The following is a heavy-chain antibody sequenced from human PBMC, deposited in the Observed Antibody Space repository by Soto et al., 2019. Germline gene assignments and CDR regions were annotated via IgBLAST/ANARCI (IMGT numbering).Heavy chain of an antibody. D-gene: IGHD6-19*01. Sequence: SETLSLTCTVSGDSVKSNAYYWGWIRQPPGKGLEWIRSIYYGGNTYYNPSLKSRVIISVDTSKNQFSLKLYSVTAADMAVYYCARGDVGVAVDEGFDYWGQGTLVTVSS. J-gene: IGHJ4*02. CDR3: ARGDVGVAVDEGFDY. CDR1: GDSVKSNAYY. CDR2: IYYGGNT. V-gene: IGHV4-39*07.